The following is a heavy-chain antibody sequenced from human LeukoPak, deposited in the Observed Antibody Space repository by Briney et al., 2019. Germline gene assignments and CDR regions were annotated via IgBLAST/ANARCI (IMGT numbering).Heavy chain of an antibody. D-gene: IGHD6-19*01. J-gene: IGHJ2*01. V-gene: IGHV3-53*01. CDR2: IYSGGST. CDR3: ARDRAAVAYWYFDL. Sequence: GGSLRLSCAASGFTVSSNYMSWVRQAPGKGLEWVSVIYSGGSTYYSDSVKGRCTISTHHSKNTLYLQMTSLRAEDPAVYYCARDRAAVAYWYFDLWGRGTLVTVSS. CDR1: GFTVSSNY.